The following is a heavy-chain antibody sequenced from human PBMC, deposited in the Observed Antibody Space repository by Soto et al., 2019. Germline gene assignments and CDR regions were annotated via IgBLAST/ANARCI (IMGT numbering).Heavy chain of an antibody. J-gene: IGHJ6*02. CDR2: ILPMFGAV. CDR1: GGTSSNFV. V-gene: IGHV1-69*06. D-gene: IGHD3-3*01. CDR3: ARPKRSGYDRGDSYDHTMDV. Sequence: QMQLVQSGAEVKKSGSSVKVSCKASGGTSSNFVITWVRQVPGQGLEWLGGILPMFGAVKYAQKFQDRLTITADRSTNTAAMELGSLRPDDTAVYYCARPKRSGYDRGDSYDHTMDVWGHGTTVTVS.